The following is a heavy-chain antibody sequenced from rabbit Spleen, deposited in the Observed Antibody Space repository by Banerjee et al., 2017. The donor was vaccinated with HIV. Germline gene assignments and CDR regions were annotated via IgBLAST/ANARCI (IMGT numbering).Heavy chain of an antibody. CDR3: ARDLAGVIGWNFYL. Sequence: QSLEESGGDLVKPGASLTLTCTASGVSFSRSSYMCWVRQAPGKGLEWIACIDTGSSGFTYFATWAKGRFTCSKTSSTTVTLQMTRLTAADTATYFCARDLAGVIGWNFYLWGQGTLVTV. J-gene: IGHJ4*01. CDR1: GVSFSRSSY. CDR2: IDTGSSGFT. D-gene: IGHD4-1*01. V-gene: IGHV1S40*01.